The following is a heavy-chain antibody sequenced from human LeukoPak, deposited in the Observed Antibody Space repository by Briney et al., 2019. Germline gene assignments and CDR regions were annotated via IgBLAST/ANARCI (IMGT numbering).Heavy chain of an antibody. CDR2: ISWNSGSI. CDR1: GFTFDDYA. J-gene: IGHJ4*02. Sequence: GGSLRLSCAASGFTFDDYAMHWVRQAPGKGLEWVSGISWNSGSIGYADSVKGRFTISRDNAKNSLYLQMNSLRAEDTALYYCAKDMNYYDSSGTLDYWGQGTLVTVSS. CDR3: AKDMNYYDSSGTLDY. V-gene: IGHV3-9*01. D-gene: IGHD3-22*01.